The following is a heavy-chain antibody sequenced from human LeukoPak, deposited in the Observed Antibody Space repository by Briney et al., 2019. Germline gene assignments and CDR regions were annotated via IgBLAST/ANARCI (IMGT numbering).Heavy chain of an antibody. Sequence: GGSLRLSCAASGFTFSSYSMNWVRQAPGKGLEWVSSISSSSSYIYYADSVKGRFTISRDNAKNSLYLQMNSLRAEDTVVYYCARDPGRLGYCSSTSCYVLDYWGQGTLVTVSS. CDR3: ARDPGRLGYCSSTSCYVLDY. V-gene: IGHV3-21*01. CDR2: ISSSSSYI. CDR1: GFTFSSYS. D-gene: IGHD2-2*01. J-gene: IGHJ4*02.